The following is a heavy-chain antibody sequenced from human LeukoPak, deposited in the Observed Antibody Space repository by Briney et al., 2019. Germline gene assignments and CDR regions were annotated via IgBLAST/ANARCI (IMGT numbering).Heavy chain of an antibody. CDR1: GFTFSSYW. J-gene: IGHJ1*01. D-gene: IGHD3-22*01. CDR3: ATYSSLNRREFQY. Sequence: GGSLRLSCAASGFTFSSYWMHWVRQAPGKGLQWVANIKTDGSEKYYVDSVKGRFTISRDNAKNSLYLQMNSLRAEDTAVYYCATYSSLNRREFQYWGQGTLLTVS. CDR2: IKTDGSEK. V-gene: IGHV3-7*01.